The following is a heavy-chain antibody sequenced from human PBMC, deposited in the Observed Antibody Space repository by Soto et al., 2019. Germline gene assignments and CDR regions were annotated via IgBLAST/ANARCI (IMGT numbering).Heavy chain of an antibody. CDR1: GFTFSSYG. J-gene: IGHJ4*02. Sequence: QVQLVESGGGVVQPGRSLRLSCAASGFTFSSYGMHWVRQAPGKGLEGVAVISYDGSNKYYADSVKGRFTISRDNSKNTLYLQMNSLRAEDTAVYYCAKARAYYYDSSALGDYWGQGTLVTVSS. CDR2: ISYDGSNK. V-gene: IGHV3-30*18. CDR3: AKARAYYYDSSALGDY. D-gene: IGHD3-22*01.